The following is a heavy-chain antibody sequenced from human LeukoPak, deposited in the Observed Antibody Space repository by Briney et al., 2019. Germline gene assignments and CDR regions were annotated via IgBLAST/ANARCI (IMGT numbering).Heavy chain of an antibody. V-gene: IGHV1-8*01. CDR1: GYTFTSYD. CDR2: MNPNSGNT. CDR3: ARAVYSSSPELFDY. D-gene: IGHD6-6*01. J-gene: IGHJ4*02. Sequence: ASVKVSCKASGYTFTSYDIDWVRQATGQGLEWMGWMNPNSGNTGYAQKFQGRVTMTRNTSISTAYMELSSLRSEDTAVYYCARAVYSSSPELFDYWGQGTLDTVSS.